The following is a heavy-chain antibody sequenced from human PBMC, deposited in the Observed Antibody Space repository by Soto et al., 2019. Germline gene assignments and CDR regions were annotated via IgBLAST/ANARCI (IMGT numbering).Heavy chain of an antibody. V-gene: IGHV1-2*02. D-gene: IGHD3-3*01. CDR1: GYTFTGYY. Sequence: GASVKVSCKASGYTFTGYYMHWVRQAPGQGLEWMGWINPNSGGTNYAQKFQGRVTMTRDTSISTAYMELSRLRSDDTAVYYCAKAHFGVVINWFDPWGQGTLVTVSS. CDR2: INPNSGGT. CDR3: AKAHFGVVINWFDP. J-gene: IGHJ5*02.